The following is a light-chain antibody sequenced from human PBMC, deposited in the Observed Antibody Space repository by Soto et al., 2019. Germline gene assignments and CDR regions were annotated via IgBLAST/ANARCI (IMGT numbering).Light chain of an antibody. CDR3: QSYDSSLSGSG. J-gene: IGLJ1*01. V-gene: IGLV1-40*01. Sequence: QSVLTQPPSVSGAPGQRVTISCTGSSSNIGAGYDVHWYQQLPGTAPKLLIYGNSNRPSGVPDRFSGSKSGASASLAIPGLQAEDEADYYCQSYDSSLSGSGFGTGTKVTVL. CDR1: SSNIGAGYD. CDR2: GNS.